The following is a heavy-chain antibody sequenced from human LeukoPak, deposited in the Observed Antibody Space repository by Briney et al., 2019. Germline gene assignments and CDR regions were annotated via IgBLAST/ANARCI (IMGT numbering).Heavy chain of an antibody. J-gene: IGHJ4*02. Sequence: GGSLRLSCAASGFIFTDYALHWVRQAPGKGLEWVAVIWSDGTNMFYGSSVKGRFFIHRDDSQNTVYLEMSNLRAEDTAIYYCAKDAERGFDYSNSLQYWGQGSLVTVSS. CDR3: AKDAERGFDYSNSLQY. D-gene: IGHD4-11*01. CDR1: GFIFTDYA. CDR2: IWSDGTNM. V-gene: IGHV3-33*06.